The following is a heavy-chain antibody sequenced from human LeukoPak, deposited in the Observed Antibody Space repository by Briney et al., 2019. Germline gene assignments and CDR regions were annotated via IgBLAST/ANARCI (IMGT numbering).Heavy chain of an antibody. CDR2: IDPSDSYT. J-gene: IGHJ4*02. CDR3: ARTYYDILTGYSLSDY. CDR1: GYSFPSYW. V-gene: IGHV5-10-1*01. Sequence: GESLKISCKGSGYSFPSYWITWVRQMPAKDLEWMGSIDPSDSYTNYSPSFQDDVTISADKSISTAYLQWSSLMASDTAMYYCARTYYDILTGYSLSDYWGQGTLVTVSS. D-gene: IGHD3-9*01.